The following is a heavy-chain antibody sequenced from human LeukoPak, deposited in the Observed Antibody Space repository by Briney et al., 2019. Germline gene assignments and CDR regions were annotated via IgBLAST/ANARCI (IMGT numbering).Heavy chain of an antibody. Sequence: SETLSLTCTVSGGSISSGGYYWSWIRQPPGKGLEWIGYIYHSGSTYYNPSLKSRVTISVGRSKNQFSLKLSSVTAADTAVYYCARDNFDFWSGYFDYWGQGTLVTVSS. D-gene: IGHD3-3*01. CDR2: IYHSGST. J-gene: IGHJ4*02. CDR3: ARDNFDFWSGYFDY. V-gene: IGHV4-30-2*01. CDR1: GGSISSGGYY.